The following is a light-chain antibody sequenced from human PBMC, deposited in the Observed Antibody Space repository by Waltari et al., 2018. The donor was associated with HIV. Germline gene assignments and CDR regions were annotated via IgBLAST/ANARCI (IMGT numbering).Light chain of an antibody. Sequence: QSVLTQPPSVSGAPGQRVTISCTGSSSNIGAGFDVHWYQQLPGTAPKLLIYNNSNRPSGVPDRFSGSKSGNTASLTISGLQAEDEADYYCCSYGGSSTVIFGGGTKLTVL. CDR2: NNS. J-gene: IGLJ2*01. CDR1: SSNIGAGFD. V-gene: IGLV1-40*01. CDR3: CSYGGSSTVI.